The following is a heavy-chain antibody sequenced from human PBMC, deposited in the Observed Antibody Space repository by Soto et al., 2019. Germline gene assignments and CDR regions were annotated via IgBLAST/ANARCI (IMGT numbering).Heavy chain of an antibody. J-gene: IGHJ4*02. V-gene: IGHV3-74*01. CDR1: GFTLSNYW. D-gene: IGHD5-12*01. CDR2: VNTDGSTT. CDR3: VRIRRGDGYTFGY. Sequence: EVQLVESGGVPVQPGGSLRLSCTASGFTLSNYWMHWVRQAPGKGLVWVSRVNTDGSTTTYADSVKGRFIISRDNAKNTLYLQMNSLRDEDTAVYYCVRIRRGDGYTFGYWGQGTLVTVSS.